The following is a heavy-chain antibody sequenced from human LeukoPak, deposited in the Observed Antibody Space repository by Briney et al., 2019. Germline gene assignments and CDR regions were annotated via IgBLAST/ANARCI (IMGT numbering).Heavy chain of an antibody. J-gene: IGHJ6*03. V-gene: IGHV1-3*03. CDR2: IDAGNGRT. CDR1: GYDFTKYA. D-gene: IGHD6-13*01. CDR3: ARGHSSSWYPEEIYYYMDV. Sequence: ASVKVSCKASGYDFTKYAVQWVRQAPGQRLEWMGWIDAGNGRTKYSPDFQGRVIISRDTSASIAYMELSSLRSEDTAVYYCARGHSSSWYPEEIYYYMDVWGKGTTVTVSS.